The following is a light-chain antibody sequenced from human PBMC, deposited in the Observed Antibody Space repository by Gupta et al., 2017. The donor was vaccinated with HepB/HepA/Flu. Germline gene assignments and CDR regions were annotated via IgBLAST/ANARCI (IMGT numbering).Light chain of an antibody. CDR2: DAS. Sequence: EIVLTQSPATLSLSPGERATLSCRASQSVSSYLAWYQQKPGQARRLLIYDASNRATGIPARFSGSGSGTDFTLTISSLEPEDFAVYYCQQRSNWPRGSITFGQGTRLEIK. CDR3: QQRSNWPRGSIT. V-gene: IGKV3-11*01. J-gene: IGKJ5*01. CDR1: QSVSSY.